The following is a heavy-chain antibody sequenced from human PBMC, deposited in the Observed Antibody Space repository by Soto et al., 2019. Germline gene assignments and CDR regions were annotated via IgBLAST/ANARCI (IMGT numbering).Heavy chain of an antibody. CDR2: INHSGST. Sequence: SETLSLTCAVYGGSFSGYYWSWIRQPPGKGLEWIGEINHSGSTNYNPSLKSRVTISVDTSKNQFSLKLSSVTAADTAVYYCARKGRYSSSWYNLWGRGTLVTVSS. J-gene: IGHJ2*01. CDR3: ARKGRYSSSWYNL. CDR1: GGSFSGYY. D-gene: IGHD6-13*01. V-gene: IGHV4-34*01.